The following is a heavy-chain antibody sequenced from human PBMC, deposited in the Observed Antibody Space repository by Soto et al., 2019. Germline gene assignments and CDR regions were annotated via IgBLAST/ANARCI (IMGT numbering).Heavy chain of an antibody. CDR2: ISGSGIST. Sequence: DVQLLESGGGLVQPGGSLRLSCAASGFTFRSYAMSWVRQAPGKGLEWVAGISGSGISTHYADSVKGRFTVSRDNSKNTLYLQMNSLRAEDTAVYTCANEPVGPYWYFDLWGRGTLVTVSS. CDR1: GFTFRSYA. J-gene: IGHJ2*01. V-gene: IGHV3-23*01. CDR3: ANEPVGPYWYFDL.